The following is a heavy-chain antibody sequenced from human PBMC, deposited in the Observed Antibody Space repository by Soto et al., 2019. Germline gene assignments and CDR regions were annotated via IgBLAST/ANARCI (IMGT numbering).Heavy chain of an antibody. D-gene: IGHD2-15*01. J-gene: IGHJ4*02. V-gene: IGHV3-53*01. Sequence: PGGSLRLSCAASGFTVSSNYMSWVRQAPGKGLEWVSVIYSGGSTYYADSVKGRFTISRDNSKNTLYLQMNSLRAEDTAVYYCAREAVMGGHAPSFDYWGQGTLVTVSS. CDR3: AREAVMGGHAPSFDY. CDR2: IYSGGST. CDR1: GFTVSSNY.